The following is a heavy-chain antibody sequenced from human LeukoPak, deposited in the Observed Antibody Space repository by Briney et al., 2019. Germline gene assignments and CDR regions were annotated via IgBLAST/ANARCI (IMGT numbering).Heavy chain of an antibody. CDR1: GYTFTSYA. V-gene: IGHV1-3*01. Sequence: GASVKVSCKASGYTFTSYAMHWVRQAPGQRLEWMGWINAGNGNTKYSQKLQGRVTMTTDTSTSTAYMELRSLRSDDTAVYYCARGRGSYYPSDYWGQGTLVTVSS. CDR3: ARGRGSYYPSDY. CDR2: INAGNGNT. J-gene: IGHJ4*02. D-gene: IGHD1-26*01.